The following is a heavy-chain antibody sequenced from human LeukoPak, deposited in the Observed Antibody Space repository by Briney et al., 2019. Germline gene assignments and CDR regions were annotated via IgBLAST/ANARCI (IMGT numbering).Heavy chain of an antibody. CDR1: GFTFSSSE. CDR2: ISTSGSTV. D-gene: IGHD1-14*01. Sequence: SGGSLRLSCAASGFTFSSSEMNWVRQAPGKGLEWVSYISTSGSTVYYADSVKGRFTISRDNAKNSLYLQMNGLRANDTAVYYCARENTGSEWGQGTLVSVSS. J-gene: IGHJ4*02. CDR3: ARENTGSE. V-gene: IGHV3-48*03.